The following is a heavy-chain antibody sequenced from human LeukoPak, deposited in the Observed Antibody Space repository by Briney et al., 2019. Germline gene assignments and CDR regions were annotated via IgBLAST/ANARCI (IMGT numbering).Heavy chain of an antibody. D-gene: IGHD2-15*01. J-gene: IGHJ4*02. CDR2: INTDGSST. Sequence: QSGGSPRLSCAASGFTFSSYWMHWVRQAPGKGLVWVSRINTDGSSTSYADSVKGRFTISRDNAKNTLYLQMNSLRAEDTAVYYCAKEHMAAAVYYFDYWGQGTLVTVPS. V-gene: IGHV3-74*01. CDR3: AKEHMAAAVYYFDY. CDR1: GFTFSSYW.